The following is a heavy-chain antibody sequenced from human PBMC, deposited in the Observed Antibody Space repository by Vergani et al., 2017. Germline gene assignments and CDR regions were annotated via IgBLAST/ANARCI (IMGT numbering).Heavy chain of an antibody. Sequence: QVQLVQSGSELKKPGASVKVSCKASGYTFTSYGMNWVRQAPGQGLEWMGWINTNTGNPTYAQGFTGQFVFSLDTSVSTAYLQISSLKAEDTVVYYCVRERYSGYAREYFDYWGQGTLVTVSS. CDR1: GYTFTSYG. CDR2: INTNTGNP. J-gene: IGHJ4*02. D-gene: IGHD5-12*01. V-gene: IGHV7-4-1*02. CDR3: VRERYSGYAREYFDY.